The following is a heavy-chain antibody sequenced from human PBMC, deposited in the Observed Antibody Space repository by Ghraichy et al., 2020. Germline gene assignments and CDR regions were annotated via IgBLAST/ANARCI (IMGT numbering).Heavy chain of an antibody. CDR3: ARALPVGPSSWSRYYDNDDMDV. V-gene: IGHV3-53*01. CDR2: LYYGCGT. J-gene: IGHJ6*02. Sequence: GGSLRLSCAASGFSVRTNHMSWVRQAPGKGLEWVLVLYYGCGTYYGESVKGRFSISRDDSQNTLFLQMHSLRADDTAVYYCARALPVGPSSWSRYYDNDDMDVWGQGTTVTVSS. D-gene: IGHD6-13*01. CDR1: GFSVRTNH.